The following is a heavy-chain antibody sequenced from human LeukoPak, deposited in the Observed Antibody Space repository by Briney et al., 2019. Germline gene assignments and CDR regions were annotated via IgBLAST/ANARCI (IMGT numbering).Heavy chain of an antibody. Sequence: PGRSLRLSCAASGFTFSTYGMHWVRQAPGKGLEWVAVLWDDGINTSYADSVKGRFTISRDTSQNTLYLQMDSLGAEDTAVYFCGVLPAATMLRDFWGQGTLVTVSS. J-gene: IGHJ4*02. CDR3: GVLPAATMLRDF. D-gene: IGHD2-2*01. CDR2: LWDDGINT. CDR1: GFTFSTYG. V-gene: IGHV3-33*01.